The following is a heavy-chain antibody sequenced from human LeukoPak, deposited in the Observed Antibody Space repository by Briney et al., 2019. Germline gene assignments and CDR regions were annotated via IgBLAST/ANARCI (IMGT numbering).Heavy chain of an antibody. CDR3: TRDFGSGVTMVRGVIITFWFDP. J-gene: IGHJ5*02. V-gene: IGHV3-49*04. D-gene: IGHD3-10*01. CDR2: IRSKAYGGTT. CDR1: GFTFGDYA. Sequence: GRSLRLSCTASGFTFGDYAMSWVRQAPGKGLEWVGFIRSKAYGGTTEYAASVKGRFTISRDDSKSIAYLQMDSLKTEDTAVYYCTRDFGSGVTMVRGVIITFWFDPWGQGTLVTVSS.